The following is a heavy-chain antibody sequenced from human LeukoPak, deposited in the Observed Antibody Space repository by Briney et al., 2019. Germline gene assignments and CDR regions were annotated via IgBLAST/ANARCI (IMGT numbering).Heavy chain of an antibody. D-gene: IGHD3-10*01. Sequence: GGSLRLSCVASGFTFSSYWMSWVRQAPGKGLECVADIKQDGSENYYVDSVKGRFTISRDNAKNSLYLQMNSLRAEDTAVYYCAREGSGSYYNPNWFDPWGQGTLVTVSS. J-gene: IGHJ5*02. CDR3: AREGSGSYYNPNWFDP. V-gene: IGHV3-7*01. CDR1: GFTFSSYW. CDR2: IKQDGSEN.